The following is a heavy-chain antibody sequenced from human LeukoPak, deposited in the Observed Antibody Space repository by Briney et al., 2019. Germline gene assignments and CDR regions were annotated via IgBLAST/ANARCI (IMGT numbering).Heavy chain of an antibody. J-gene: IGHJ6*03. CDR1: GGTFSSYA. Sequence: GSSVKVSCKASGGTFSSYAISWVRQAPGQGLEWMGGIIPIFGTANYAQKFQGRVTITADESTSTAYMELSSLRSEDTAVYYCATGGSKHGYCSSTSCYHYYYYMDVWGKGTTVTVSS. CDR2: IIPIFGTA. D-gene: IGHD2-2*01. CDR3: ATGGSKHGYCSSTSCYHYYYYMDV. V-gene: IGHV1-69*01.